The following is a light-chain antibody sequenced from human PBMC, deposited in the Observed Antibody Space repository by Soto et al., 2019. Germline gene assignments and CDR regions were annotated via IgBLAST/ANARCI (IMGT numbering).Light chain of an antibody. CDR2: ATS. Sequence: DVQMTQSPSSLSASVGDRVTITCRASQCIAPYLAWFQQKPGKVPRLLIYATSTLQSGVPSRFSGSGSGTDFTLTISSLQPEDVATYYCQKYSSAPLPFGGGTKVEIK. V-gene: IGKV1-27*01. J-gene: IGKJ4*01. CDR3: QKYSSAPLP. CDR1: QCIAPY.